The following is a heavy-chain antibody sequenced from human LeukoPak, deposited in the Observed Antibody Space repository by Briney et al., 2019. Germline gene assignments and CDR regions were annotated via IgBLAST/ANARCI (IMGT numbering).Heavy chain of an antibody. CDR2: IKPDGSVK. J-gene: IGHJ4*02. Sequence: PVGSLRLSCAASGFTFSANWMTWVRQAPGRGLEWVANIKPDGSVKYYLDSVKGRFTISRDNAKNSLYLQMNSLRVEDTAVYYCARDTGPLSFGDQGGQRTLVTVSS. V-gene: IGHV3-7*04. D-gene: IGHD3-10*01. CDR1: GFTFSANW. CDR3: ARDTGPLSFGDQ.